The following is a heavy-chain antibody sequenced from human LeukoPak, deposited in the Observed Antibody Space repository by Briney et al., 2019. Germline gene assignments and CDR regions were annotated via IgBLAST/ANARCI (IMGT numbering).Heavy chain of an antibody. V-gene: IGHV4-34*01. Sequence: SETLSLTCTVSGGSISSYYWSWIRQPPGKGLEWIGEINHSGSTNYNPSLKSRVTISVDTSKNQFSLKLSSVTAADTAVYYCASFKDTAMGSDAFDIWGQGTMVTVSS. CDR1: GGSISSYY. CDR2: INHSGST. J-gene: IGHJ3*02. CDR3: ASFKDTAMGSDAFDI. D-gene: IGHD5-18*01.